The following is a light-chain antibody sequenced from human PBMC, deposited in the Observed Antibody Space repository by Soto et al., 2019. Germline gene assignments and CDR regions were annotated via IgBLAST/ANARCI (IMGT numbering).Light chain of an antibody. Sequence: DIQMTQSPSTLSGSVGDRVTITCRASQSISSWLAWYQQKPGKAPKLLIYAASSLQSGVPSRFSASGSGTDFTLTISSLQPDDSATYYCQQYESYSWTFGQGTKVDIK. CDR1: QSISSW. J-gene: IGKJ1*01. CDR2: AAS. V-gene: IGKV1-5*01. CDR3: QQYESYSWT.